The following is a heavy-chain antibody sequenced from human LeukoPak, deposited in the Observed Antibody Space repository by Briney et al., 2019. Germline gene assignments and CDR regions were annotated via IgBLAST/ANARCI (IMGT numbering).Heavy chain of an antibody. CDR1: GFTFSSYE. D-gene: IGHD2-15*01. CDR3: ATEKMLRY. V-gene: IGHV3-7*05. CDR2: LNQGGSET. Sequence: GGSLRLSCAASGFTFSSYEVHWVRQAPGKGLEWVANLNQGGSETYYVDSVKGRFTISRDNAKNSLYLQMNSLRAEDTAVYYCATEKMLRYWGQGTLVTVSS. J-gene: IGHJ4*02.